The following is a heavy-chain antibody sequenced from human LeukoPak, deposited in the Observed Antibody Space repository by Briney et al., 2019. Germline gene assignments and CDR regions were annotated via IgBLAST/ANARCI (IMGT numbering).Heavy chain of an antibody. J-gene: IGHJ4*02. V-gene: IGHV3-23*01. Sequence: PGGSLRLSWAASGFTFSRYAMSWVRQAPGKGLEWVSGISGSGGGTYYADSVKGRFTISRDGSKNTLFLQMNSLRAEDTAVYYCAKDQSDYGDLHDYWGQGTLVTVSS. CDR2: ISGSGGGT. CDR1: GFTFSRYA. D-gene: IGHD4-17*01. CDR3: AKDQSDYGDLHDY.